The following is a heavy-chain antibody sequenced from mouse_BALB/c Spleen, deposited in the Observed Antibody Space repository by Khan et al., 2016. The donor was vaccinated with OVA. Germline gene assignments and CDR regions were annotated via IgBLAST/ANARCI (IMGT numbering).Heavy chain of an antibody. CDR3: ARGASSLDFSVPY. D-gene: IGHD6-2*01. Sequence: VQLQQSGPELVEPGASVKMSCKTSGYTFTNYVMHWVKQKPGQGLEWIAYINTDNAGTRYNEKFKGKATLTSEISSTTAYMEISSRTSEDYAVYYCARGASSLDFSVPYWGQGTRVTVSA. V-gene: IGHV1S136*01. CDR2: INTDNAGT. CDR1: GYTFTNYV. J-gene: IGHJ3*01.